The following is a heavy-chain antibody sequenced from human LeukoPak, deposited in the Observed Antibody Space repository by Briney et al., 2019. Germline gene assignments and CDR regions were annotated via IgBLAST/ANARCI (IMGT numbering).Heavy chain of an antibody. J-gene: IGHJ4*02. CDR3: ARGLRFDILTGYYSPPCDS. CDR2: ISAYNGNT. V-gene: IGHV1-18*01. CDR1: GYTFTSYG. D-gene: IGHD3-9*01. Sequence: ASVKVSCKASGYTFTSYGISWVRQAPGQGLEWMGWISAYNGNTNYAQKLQGRVTMTTDTSTSTAYMELRSLRSDDTAVYYCARGLRFDILTGYYSPPCDSWGQGTLVTVSS.